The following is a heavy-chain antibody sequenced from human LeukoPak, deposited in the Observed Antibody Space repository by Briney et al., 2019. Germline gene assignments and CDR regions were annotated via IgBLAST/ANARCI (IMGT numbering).Heavy chain of an antibody. CDR3: AREPDTAMFDY. J-gene: IGHJ4*02. CDR2: ISSSSSYI. D-gene: IGHD5-18*01. CDR1: GFTFSSYI. Sequence: GGSLRLSCAASGFTFSSYIMNWVRQAPGKGLEWVSSISSSSSYIYYADSVKGRFTISRDNAKNSLYLQMNSLRAEDTAVYYCAREPDTAMFDYWGQGTLVTVSS. V-gene: IGHV3-21*01.